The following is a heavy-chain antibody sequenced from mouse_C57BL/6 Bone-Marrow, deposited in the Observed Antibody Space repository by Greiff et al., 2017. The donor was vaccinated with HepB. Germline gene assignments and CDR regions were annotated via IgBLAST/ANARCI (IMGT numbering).Heavy chain of an antibody. Sequence: EVHLVESGPGLAKPSQTLSLTCSVTGYSITSDYWNWIRKFPGNKLEYMGYISYSGSTYYNPSLKSRISITRDTSKNQYYLQLNSVTTEDTATYYCARWIYYGNTYWYFDVWGTGTTVTVSS. J-gene: IGHJ1*03. CDR2: ISYSGST. D-gene: IGHD2-1*01. CDR3: ARWIYYGNTYWYFDV. V-gene: IGHV3-8*01. CDR1: GYSITSDY.